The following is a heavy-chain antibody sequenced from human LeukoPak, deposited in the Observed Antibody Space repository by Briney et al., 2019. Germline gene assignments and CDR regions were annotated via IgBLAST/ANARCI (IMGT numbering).Heavy chain of an antibody. V-gene: IGHV3-49*04. D-gene: IGHD5/OR15-5a*01. CDR1: GFTLGDDA. Sequence: GRSLTLTCITNFGFTLGDDALSWVRQAPGKGLEWVAFIRSPSSGGTTEYAASVKGRFTISRDDSKSIAYLQMNGLKSDDTAMYYCLRWRSVQYFRHWGQGTQVTVSS. CDR2: IRSPSSGGTT. J-gene: IGHJ1*01. CDR3: LRWRSVQYFRH.